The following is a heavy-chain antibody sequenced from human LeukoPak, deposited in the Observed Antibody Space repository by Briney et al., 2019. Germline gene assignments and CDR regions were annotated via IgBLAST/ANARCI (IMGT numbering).Heavy chain of an antibody. CDR3: TRGVRTTNYYYMDV. V-gene: IGHV3-74*01. CDR2: IDTDESST. J-gene: IGHJ6*03. Sequence: PGGSLRLSCAASGFTFGSYWMHWVRQAPGKGLVWVSRIDTDESSTIYADSVEGLSTISRDNAKNTLYLQMNSLRADDTAVYYCTRGVRTTNYYYMDVWGKGTTITVSS. D-gene: IGHD1/OR15-1a*01. CDR1: GFTFGSYW.